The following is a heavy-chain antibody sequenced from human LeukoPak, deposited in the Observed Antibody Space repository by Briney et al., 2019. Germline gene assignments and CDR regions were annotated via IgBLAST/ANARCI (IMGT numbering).Heavy chain of an antibody. J-gene: IGHJ4*02. CDR1: GGSISSGGYY. V-gene: IGHV4-31*03. Sequence: SETLSLTCTVSGGSISSGGYYWSWIRQHPGKGLEWNGYIYYSGSTYYNPSLKSRVTISVDTSKNQFSLKLSSVTAADTAVYYCARAPTSPYYYDSSGYYYFDYWGQGTLVTVSS. CDR3: ARAPTSPYYYDSSGYYYFDY. D-gene: IGHD3-22*01. CDR2: IYYSGST.